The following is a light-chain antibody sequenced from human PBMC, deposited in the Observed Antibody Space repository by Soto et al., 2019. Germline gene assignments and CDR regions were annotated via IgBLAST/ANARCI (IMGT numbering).Light chain of an antibody. CDR1: QSVSTN. CDR3: QQYNNWPST. J-gene: IGKJ1*01. Sequence: EIVMTQSPDTLSVSPGERATVSCRASQSVSTNFAWYRQKPGQSPRLLIYGASTRATGVPARFSGSGSGTEFTLTINSLQSEDFAVYYCQQYNNWPSTFGQGTKVEIK. V-gene: IGKV3-15*01. CDR2: GAS.